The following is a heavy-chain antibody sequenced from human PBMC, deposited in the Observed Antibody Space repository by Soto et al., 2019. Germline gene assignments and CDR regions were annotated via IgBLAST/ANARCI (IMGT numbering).Heavy chain of an antibody. D-gene: IGHD2-8*01. CDR3: SRDCPCGLGYCTNGACFPNDF. J-gene: IGHJ4*02. CDR2: VRTYAYGETT. Sequence: PGGSLRLSCTTSGFTFGDYAMSWFRQTPGKGLEWVGFVRTYAYGETTEYAASVKGRSTVGRDNSRSTAYLHMSSLKTEDTGVYFCSRDCPCGLGYCTNGACFPNDFWGQGTLVTVSS. CDR1: GFTFGDYA. V-gene: IGHV3-49*03.